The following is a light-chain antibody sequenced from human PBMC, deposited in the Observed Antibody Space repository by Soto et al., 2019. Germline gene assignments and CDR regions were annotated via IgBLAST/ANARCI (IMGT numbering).Light chain of an antibody. Sequence: QSALTQPASVSGSPGQSITISCTGTSSAVGGYNYVSWHQQHPGKAPKLMIYDVSNRPSGVSNRFSGSKSGNTASLTISGLQAEDEADYYCSSYTSSSTLVVFGGGTKLTVL. J-gene: IGLJ2*01. CDR1: SSAVGGYNY. CDR2: DVS. V-gene: IGLV2-14*01. CDR3: SSYTSSSTLVV.